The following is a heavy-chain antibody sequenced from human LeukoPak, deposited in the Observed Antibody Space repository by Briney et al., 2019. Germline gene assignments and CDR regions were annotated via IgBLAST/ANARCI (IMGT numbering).Heavy chain of an antibody. J-gene: IGHJ4*02. D-gene: IGHD7-27*01. CDR2: IRYDGSNK. CDR1: GFTFSSYG. Sequence: GGSLRLSCAASGFTFSSYGMHWVRQAPGKGLEWVAFIRYDGSNKYYADSVKGRFTISRDNSENTLYLQMSGLRAEDTAIYYCAKGTGDTAYYFDFWGQGVLVTVSS. V-gene: IGHV3-30*02. CDR3: AKGTGDTAYYFDF.